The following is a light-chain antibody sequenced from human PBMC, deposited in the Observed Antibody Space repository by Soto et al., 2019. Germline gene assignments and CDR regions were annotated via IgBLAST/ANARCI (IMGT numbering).Light chain of an antibody. CDR2: DAY. CDR3: QQYNSYSWT. V-gene: IGKV1-33*01. CDR1: HDIGNS. Sequence: DIQMTQSPPSLSASVGDRVTITCQASHDIGNSLNWYQHKPGKAPKLVIYDAYNLETGVPSTFSGSGFGTEFTLTISSLQPNDFATYYCQQYNSYSWTFGQGTKVEIK. J-gene: IGKJ1*01.